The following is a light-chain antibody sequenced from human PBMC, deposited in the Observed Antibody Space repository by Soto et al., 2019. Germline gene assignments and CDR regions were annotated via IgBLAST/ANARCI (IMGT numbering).Light chain of an antibody. J-gene: IGLJ2*01. CDR2: EDN. V-gene: IGLV2-23*01. CDR1: SSDVGSYNL. Sequence: QSALTQPASVSGSPGQSITISCTGTSSDVGSYNLVSWYQQQAGKVPKLMIYEDNKRPSGVSNRFSGSKSDNTASLTISGLQAEDEADYYCCSYAGSSTLVFGGGTKVTVL. CDR3: CSYAGSSTLV.